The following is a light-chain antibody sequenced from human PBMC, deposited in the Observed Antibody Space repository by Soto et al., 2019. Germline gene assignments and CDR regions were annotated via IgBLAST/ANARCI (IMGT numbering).Light chain of an antibody. V-gene: IGLV4-69*01. CDR1: SGHSSYA. Sequence: QSVLTQSPSASASLGASVRLTCTLSSGHSSYAIAWHQQQPEKGPRYLMKLNNDGSHTKGDGIPDRFSGSSSGAERYLTISSLQSEDEADYYCQTWGTGIPWVFGGGTKVTVL. CDR3: QTWGTGIPWV. J-gene: IGLJ3*02. CDR2: LNNDGSH.